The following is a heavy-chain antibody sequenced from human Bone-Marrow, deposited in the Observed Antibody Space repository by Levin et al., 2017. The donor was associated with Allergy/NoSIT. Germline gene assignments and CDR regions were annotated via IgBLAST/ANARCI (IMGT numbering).Heavy chain of an antibody. D-gene: IGHD5-18*01. J-gene: IGHJ4*02. CDR3: ARVSAQGYGFDY. CDR1: GGSFSGYY. V-gene: IGHV4-34*01. Sequence: SETLSLTCAVYGGSFSGYYWSWIRQPPGKGLEWIGEINHSGSTNYNPSLKSRVTISVDTSKNQFSLKLSSVTAADTAVYYCARVSAQGYGFDYWGQGTLVTVSS. CDR2: INHSGST.